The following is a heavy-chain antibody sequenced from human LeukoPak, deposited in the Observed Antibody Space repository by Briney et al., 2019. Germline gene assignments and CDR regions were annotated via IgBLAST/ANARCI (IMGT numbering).Heavy chain of an antibody. V-gene: IGHV3-7*03. Sequence: PGGSLRLSCVGSGFTFSSSWMGWVRQAPGKGLEWVANIKQDETEKYYADSVKGRFTVSRDNAKNSMYLQMDNLRVEDTAMYYCAKRSAWSLFDPWGQGTLVTVSS. CDR1: GFTFSSSW. CDR2: IKQDETEK. D-gene: IGHD6-19*01. J-gene: IGHJ5*02. CDR3: AKRSAWSLFDP.